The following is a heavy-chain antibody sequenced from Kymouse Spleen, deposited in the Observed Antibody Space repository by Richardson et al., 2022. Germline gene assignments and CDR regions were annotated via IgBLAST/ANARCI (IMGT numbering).Heavy chain of an antibody. CDR2: INHSGST. CDR3: ARWFGELLYGYYYYYGMDV. Sequence: QVQLQQWGAGLLKPSETLSLTCAVYGGSFSGYYWSWIRQPPGKGLEWIGEINHSGSTNYNPSLKSRVTISVDTSKNQFSLKLSSVTAADTAVYYCARWFGELLYGYYYYYGMDVWGQGTTVTVSS. V-gene: IGHV4-34*01. D-gene: IGHD3-10*01. CDR1: GGSFSGYY. J-gene: IGHJ6*02.